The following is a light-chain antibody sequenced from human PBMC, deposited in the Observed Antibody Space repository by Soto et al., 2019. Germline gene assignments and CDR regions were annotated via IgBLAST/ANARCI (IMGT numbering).Light chain of an antibody. CDR3: HQYHRSPRT. J-gene: IGKJ1*01. CDR2: GAS. Sequence: EIVLTQSPGTLSLSPGTRATLSCRASQSVSSSFLGWYQKKPGQPPRLLIYGASIRATGIPDRFSGSGSGTYFILTIRRLEPEDFAVYYCHQYHRSPRTFGQGTKVEI. CDR1: QSVSSSF. V-gene: IGKV3-20*01.